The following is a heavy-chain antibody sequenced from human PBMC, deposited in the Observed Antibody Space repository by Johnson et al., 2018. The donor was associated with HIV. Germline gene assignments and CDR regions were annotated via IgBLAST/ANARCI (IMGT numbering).Heavy chain of an antibody. CDR2: ISSDGSNK. CDR3: ASDDSSGYDAFDI. D-gene: IGHD3-22*01. Sequence: QVQLVESWGGVVQPGRSLRLSCAASGFTFSSYGMAWVRQAPGKGLEWVALISSDGSNKYYADSVKGRFTISRDNPMNSLYLKMASLRAEDTAVYYCASDDSSGYDAFDIWGQGTMVTVSS. J-gene: IGHJ3*02. CDR1: GFTFSSYG. V-gene: IGHV3-30*03.